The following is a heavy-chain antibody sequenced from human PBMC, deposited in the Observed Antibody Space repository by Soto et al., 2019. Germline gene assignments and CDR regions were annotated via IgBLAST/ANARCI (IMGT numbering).Heavy chain of an antibody. CDR2: ISGSGDST. V-gene: IGHV3-23*01. CDR3: AKERSSGWSLDC. Sequence: EVQLLESGGGLVQPGGSLRLSCAASGFTFSTYAMNWVRQAPGKGLEWVSGISGSGDSTYYADSVKGRFTVSRDNSKNALDLQMISLRAEDTAVFYCAKERSSGWSLDCCGQGTLVTVSS. J-gene: IGHJ4*02. CDR1: GFTFSTYA. D-gene: IGHD6-19*01.